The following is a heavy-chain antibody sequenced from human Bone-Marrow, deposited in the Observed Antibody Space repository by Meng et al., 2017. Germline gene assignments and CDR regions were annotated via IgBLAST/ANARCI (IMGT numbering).Heavy chain of an antibody. Sequence: GGSLRLSCAASGFTFSSYSMNWVRQAPGKGLEWVSSTSGSGGNTYYADSVKGRFTVSRDNSKNALYLQMNSLRVEDTAVYYCAKRTGAASARWFDPWGQGTLVTVSS. CDR1: GFTFSSYS. J-gene: IGHJ5*02. CDR2: TSGSGGNT. CDR3: AKRTGAASARWFDP. V-gene: IGHV3-23*01. D-gene: IGHD6-13*01.